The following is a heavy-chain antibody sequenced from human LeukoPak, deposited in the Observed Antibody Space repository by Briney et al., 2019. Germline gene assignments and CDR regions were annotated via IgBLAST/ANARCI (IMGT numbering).Heavy chain of an antibody. D-gene: IGHD5-24*01. CDR3: AREPTGGDGYNYYYFDY. J-gene: IGHJ4*02. CDR2: IYYSGST. V-gene: IGHV4-59*12. CDR1: GGSISSYY. Sequence: SSETLSLTCTVSGGSISSYYWSWIRQPPGKGLEWIGYIYYSGSTNYNPSLKSRVTISVDTSKNQFSLKLSSVTAADTAVHYCAREPTGGDGYNYYYFDYWGQGTLVTVSS.